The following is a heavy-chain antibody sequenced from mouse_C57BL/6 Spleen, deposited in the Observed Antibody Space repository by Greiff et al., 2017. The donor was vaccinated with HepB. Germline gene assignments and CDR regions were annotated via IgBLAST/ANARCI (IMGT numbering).Heavy chain of an antibody. CDR1: GYTFTSYW. Sequence: QVQLQQSGAELVKPGASVKLSCKASGYTFTSYWMHWVKQRPGQGLEWIGMIHPNSGSTNYNEKFKSKATLTVDKSSSTAYMQLSSLTSEDSAVYYCARAIYYYGSSYDEAMDYWGQGTSVTVSS. CDR3: ARAIYYYGSSYDEAMDY. V-gene: IGHV1-64*01. D-gene: IGHD1-1*01. J-gene: IGHJ4*01. CDR2: IHPNSGST.